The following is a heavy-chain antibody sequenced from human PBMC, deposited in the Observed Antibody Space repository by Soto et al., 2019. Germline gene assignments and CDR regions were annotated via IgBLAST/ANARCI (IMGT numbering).Heavy chain of an antibody. V-gene: IGHV1-69*01. Sequence: QVQLVQSGTEVKKPGSSAKVSCKASGGTYSNYVISWVRQAPGQGLEWMGGIISLFGTTDYAKKFQGRIAITADESTTTVYMDLSSLRFQDTVVYFCEIDVGSGDLSVVWAQGTTVIVSS. J-gene: IGHJ6*02. CDR2: IISLFGTT. D-gene: IGHD3-10*01. CDR1: GGTYSNYV. CDR3: EIDVGSGDLSVV.